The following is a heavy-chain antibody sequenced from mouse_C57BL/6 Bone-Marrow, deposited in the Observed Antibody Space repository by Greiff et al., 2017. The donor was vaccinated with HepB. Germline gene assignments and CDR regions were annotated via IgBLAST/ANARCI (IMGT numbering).Heavy chain of an antibody. CDR2: IHPNGGST. Sequence: VQLQQPGAELVKPGASVKLSCKASGYTFTSYWMHWVKQRPGQGLEWIGMIHPNGGSTNYNEKFKSKATLTVDKSSSTAYMQLRSMTSEDSAVYYCARWPWFAYWGQGTLVTVSA. CDR3: ARWPWFAY. CDR1: GYTFTSYW. V-gene: IGHV1-64*01. J-gene: IGHJ3*01.